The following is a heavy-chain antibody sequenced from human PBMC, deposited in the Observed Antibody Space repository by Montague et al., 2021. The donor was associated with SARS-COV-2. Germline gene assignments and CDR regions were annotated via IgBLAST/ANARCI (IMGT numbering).Heavy chain of an antibody. CDR3: ARDTRIQLWFDRDYYYGMDV. Sequence: CAISGDSVSSNSAAWNWIRQSPSRGLEGLGRTYYRSKWYNDYAVSVKSRITINPDTSKNQFSLQLNSVTPEDTAVYYCARDTRIQLWFDRDYYYGMDVWGQGTTVTVSS. D-gene: IGHD5-18*01. CDR1: GDSVSSNSAA. J-gene: IGHJ6*02. CDR2: TYYRSKWYN. V-gene: IGHV6-1*01.